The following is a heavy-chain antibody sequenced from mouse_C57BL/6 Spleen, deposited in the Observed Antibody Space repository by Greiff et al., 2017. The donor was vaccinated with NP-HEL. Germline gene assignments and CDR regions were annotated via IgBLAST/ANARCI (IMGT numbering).Heavy chain of an antibody. CDR2: IYPGDGDT. D-gene: IGHD2-4*01. CDR1: GYAFSSSW. V-gene: IGHV1-82*01. J-gene: IGHJ4*01. CDR3: ARVGYDYDDGAMDY. Sequence: QVQLQQSGPELVKPGASVKISCKASGYAFSSSWMNWVKQRPGKGLEWIGRIYPGDGDTNYNGKFNGKATLTADKSSSTAYMQLSSLTSEDSAVYFSARVGYDYDDGAMDYWGQGTSVTVSS.